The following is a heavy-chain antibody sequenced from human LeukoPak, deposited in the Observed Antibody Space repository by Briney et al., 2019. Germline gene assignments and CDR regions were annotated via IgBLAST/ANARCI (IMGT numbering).Heavy chain of an antibody. V-gene: IGHV4-59*01. CDR3: AMAYSSSWYYFDY. CDR1: GGSISSYY. CDR2: IYYSGST. D-gene: IGHD6-13*01. Sequence: SETLSLTCTVSGGSISSYYWSWIRQPPGEGLEWIGYIYYSGSTNYNPSLKSRVTISVDTSKNQFSLRLNSVTAADTAVYYCAMAYSSSWYYFDYWGQGTLVTVSS. J-gene: IGHJ4*02.